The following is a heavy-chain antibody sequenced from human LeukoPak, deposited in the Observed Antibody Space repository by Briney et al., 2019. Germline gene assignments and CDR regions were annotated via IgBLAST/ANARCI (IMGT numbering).Heavy chain of an antibody. CDR1: GFTVSSNY. CDR3: ARSQFGEGPFDY. Sequence: RTGGSLRLSCAASGFTVSSNYMSWVRQAPGKGLEWVSVIYSGGSTYYADSVKGRFTISRDNSKNTLYLQMNSLRAEDTAVYYWARSQFGEGPFDYWGQGTLVTISS. D-gene: IGHD3-10*01. V-gene: IGHV3-53*01. J-gene: IGHJ4*02. CDR2: IYSGGST.